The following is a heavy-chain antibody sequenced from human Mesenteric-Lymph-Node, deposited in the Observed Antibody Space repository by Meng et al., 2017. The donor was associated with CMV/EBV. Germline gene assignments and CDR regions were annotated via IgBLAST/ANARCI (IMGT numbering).Heavy chain of an antibody. D-gene: IGHD3-9*01. CDR3: ARDAYSSGYYSDY. CDR2: IKAGSGDT. J-gene: IGHJ4*02. CDR1: GYTFTAYT. Sequence: KASGYTFTAYTIHWMRQDPGQKFEWLGWIKAGSGDTRYSQKFQGRVTMTRDTSATTVYLEVKSLESEDTAVYYCARDAYSSGYYSDYWGQGTLVTVSS. V-gene: IGHV1-3*01.